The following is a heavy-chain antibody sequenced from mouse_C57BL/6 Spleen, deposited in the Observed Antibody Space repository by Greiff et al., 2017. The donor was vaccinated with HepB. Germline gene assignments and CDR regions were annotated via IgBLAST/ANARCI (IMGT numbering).Heavy chain of an antibody. CDR3: TTTVSY. CDR2: IDPENGDT. V-gene: IGHV14-4*01. Sequence: VQLQQSGAELVRPGASVKLSCTASGFNIKDDYMHWVKQRPEQGLEWIGWIDPENGDTEYAPKFQAKATITADTTSNTAYLQLSSLTSEDTAVYYCTTTVSYWGQGTTLTVSS. J-gene: IGHJ2*01. CDR1: GFNIKDDY.